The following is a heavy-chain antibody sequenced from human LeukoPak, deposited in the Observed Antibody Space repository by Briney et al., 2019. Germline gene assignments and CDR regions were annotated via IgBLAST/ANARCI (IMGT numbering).Heavy chain of an antibody. Sequence: GASVKVSCKASGYTFTNYDINWVRQATGQGLEGMGWINPKSGNTGYIEEFQGRVTITRNTSISTVYMELSSLTSEDTAVYYCAREAGWQQLVRGAFDIWGQGTMVTVSS. CDR1: GYTFTNYD. D-gene: IGHD6-13*01. V-gene: IGHV1-8*03. CDR3: AREAGWQQLVRGAFDI. J-gene: IGHJ3*02. CDR2: INPKSGNT.